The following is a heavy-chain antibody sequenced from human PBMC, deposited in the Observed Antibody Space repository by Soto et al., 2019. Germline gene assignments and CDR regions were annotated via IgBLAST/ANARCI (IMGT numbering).Heavy chain of an antibody. V-gene: IGHV1-69*08. Sequence: QVQLVQSGAEVKKPGSSVKVSCKASGGTFSSYTISWVRQAPGQGLEWMGRIIPILGIANYAQKFQGRVTITADKPTSTAYMELSSLRSEDTAVYYCAREYYDSSGYSVYFDYWGQGTLVTVSS. J-gene: IGHJ4*02. D-gene: IGHD3-22*01. CDR2: IIPILGIA. CDR1: GGTFSSYT. CDR3: AREYYDSSGYSVYFDY.